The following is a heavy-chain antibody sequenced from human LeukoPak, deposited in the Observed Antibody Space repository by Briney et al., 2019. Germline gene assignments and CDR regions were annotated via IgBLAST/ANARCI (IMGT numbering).Heavy chain of an antibody. CDR1: GFTFSSYA. J-gene: IGHJ6*02. CDR2: ISGSGGST. V-gene: IGHV3-23*01. D-gene: IGHD3-3*01. CDR3: AKVGGVFRFLEWLEPDYGMDV. Sequence: GGSLRLSCAASGFTFSSYAMSWVRQAPGKGLEWVSAISGSGGSTYYADSVKGRFTISRDNSKNTLYLQMNSLRAEDTAVYYCAKVGGVFRFLEWLEPDYGMDVWGQGTTVTVSS.